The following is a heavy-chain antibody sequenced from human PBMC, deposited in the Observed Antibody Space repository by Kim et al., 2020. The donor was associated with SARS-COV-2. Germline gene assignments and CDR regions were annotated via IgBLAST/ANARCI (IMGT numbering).Heavy chain of an antibody. J-gene: IGHJ2*01. CDR2: VFGSGSGI. CDR3: AKHLHVTSVIFYWYFGL. CDR1: GFTFSNYA. Sequence: GGSLRLSCAASGFTFSNYAMSWVRQAPGKGLEWVSGVFGSGSGIYYADSVKGRLTISRDNSKNILYLQMNNLRAEDTAVYYCAKHLHVTSVIFYWYFGLWGRGTLVAVSS. V-gene: IGHV3-23*01. D-gene: IGHD2-2*01.